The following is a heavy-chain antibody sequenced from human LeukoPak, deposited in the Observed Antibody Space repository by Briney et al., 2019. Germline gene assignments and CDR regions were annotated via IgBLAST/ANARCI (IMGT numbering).Heavy chain of an antibody. CDR1: GFTFSSYE. Sequence: PGGSLRLSCAASGFTFSSYEMNWVRQAPGKGLEWIGEINHSGSTNYNPSLKSRVTISVDTSKNLFSLKLRYVAAADTAVYYCARGYGSGSYFVYWGQGTLVTVSS. D-gene: IGHD3-10*01. CDR2: INHSGST. J-gene: IGHJ4*02. CDR3: ARGYGSGSYFVY. V-gene: IGHV4-34*01.